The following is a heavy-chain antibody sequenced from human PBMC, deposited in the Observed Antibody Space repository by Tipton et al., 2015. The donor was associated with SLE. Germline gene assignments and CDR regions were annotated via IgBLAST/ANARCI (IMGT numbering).Heavy chain of an antibody. CDR1: GYTFTSYG. CDR3: ARDVDIVVVPAARGDGMDV. CDR2: ISAYSGNT. Sequence: QSGAEVKKPGASVKVSCKASGYTFTSYGISWVRQAPGQGLEWMGWISAYSGNTNYAQKLQGRVTMTTDTSTSTAYMELRSLRSDDTAVYYCARDVDIVVVPAARGDGMDVWGQGTTVTVSS. D-gene: IGHD2-2*01. V-gene: IGHV1-18*01. J-gene: IGHJ6*02.